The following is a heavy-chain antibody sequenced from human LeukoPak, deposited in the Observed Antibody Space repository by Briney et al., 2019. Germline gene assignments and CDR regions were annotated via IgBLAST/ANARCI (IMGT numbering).Heavy chain of an antibody. J-gene: IGHJ6*03. CDR3: PRVAVVGGYYYYMDV. CDR1: GFTFSYYY. V-gene: IGHV3-11*01. Sequence: GGSLRLSCAASGFTFSYYYMSWIRQAPGKGLEWVSYISSSGSTIYYTDSVKGRFTISRDNAKNSLYLQMNSLRAEDTAVYYCPRVAVVGGYYYYMDVWGKGTTVTVSS. D-gene: IGHD1-26*01. CDR2: ISSSGSTI.